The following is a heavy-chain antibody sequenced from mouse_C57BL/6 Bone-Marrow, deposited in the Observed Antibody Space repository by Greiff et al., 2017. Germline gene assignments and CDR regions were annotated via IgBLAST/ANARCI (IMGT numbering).Heavy chain of an antibody. D-gene: IGHD1-1*01. CDR1: GYSFTDYN. CDR3: ASQYYYGSRGYYAMDD. Sequence: VQLQQSGPELVKPGASVKISCKASGYSFTDYNMNWVKQSNGKSLEWIGVINPNYGTTSYNQKFKGKATLTVDQSSSTAYMQLNSLTSEDSAVYYCASQYYYGSRGYYAMDDWGQGASVTVCS. J-gene: IGHJ4*01. V-gene: IGHV1-39*01. CDR2: INPNYGTT.